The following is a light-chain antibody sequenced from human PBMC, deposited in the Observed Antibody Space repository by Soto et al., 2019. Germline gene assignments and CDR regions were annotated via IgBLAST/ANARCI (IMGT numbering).Light chain of an antibody. CDR2: GAS. CDR3: QQYGSSRP. Sequence: EIVLTQSPGTLSLSPGERATLSCRASQSVSSSYLAWYQQKPGQAPRLLIYGASSRATGIPDRFSGSGSGTDFTLTISRLVPEDFAVYYCQQYGSSRPFGQGTKV. J-gene: IGKJ1*01. CDR1: QSVSSSY. V-gene: IGKV3-20*01.